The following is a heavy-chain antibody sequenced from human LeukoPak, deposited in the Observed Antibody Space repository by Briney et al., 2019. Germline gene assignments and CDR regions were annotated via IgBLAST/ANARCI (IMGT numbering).Heavy chain of an antibody. J-gene: IGHJ4*02. D-gene: IGHD2-21*02. Sequence: GGSLRLSCAASGFTFDDYAMHWVRQAPGKGLEWVSGISWNSGSIGYADSVKGRFTISRDNAKNSLYLQMNSLRAEDTAVYYCARARRGDCGGDCYPEGPFDYWGQGTLVTVSS. CDR2: ISWNSGSI. V-gene: IGHV3-9*01. CDR1: GFTFDDYA. CDR3: ARARRGDCGGDCYPEGPFDY.